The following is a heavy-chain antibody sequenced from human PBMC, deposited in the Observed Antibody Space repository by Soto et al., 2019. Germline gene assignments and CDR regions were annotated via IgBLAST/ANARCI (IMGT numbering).Heavy chain of an antibody. J-gene: IGHJ4*02. V-gene: IGHV4-59*01. CDR1: GGSISSYY. CDR2: IYYTGYT. Sequence: SETLSLTCTVSGGSISSYYWSWIRQPPGKGLEWIGYIYYTGYTNYNPSLKSRVTISVDTSKNQFSLNVSSVTAADTAVYYCARVKWFGESGFDYWGQGTLVTLL. D-gene: IGHD3-10*01. CDR3: ARVKWFGESGFDY.